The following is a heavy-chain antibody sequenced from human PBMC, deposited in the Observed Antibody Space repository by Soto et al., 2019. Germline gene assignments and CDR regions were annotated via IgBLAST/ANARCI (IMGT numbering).Heavy chain of an antibody. CDR2: MSDDGSAI. D-gene: IGHD2-2*01. CDR3: AAVPAAAIMFPQFDY. Sequence: PGGSLRLSCAVSGFTFIDFYMSWILQAPWKGPEWVSYMSDDGSAIYYTDSVKGRFTISRDTAKNSLFLQMNSLRAEDTAVYYCAAVPAAAIMFPQFDYWGQGTLVTVSS. V-gene: IGHV3-11*01. J-gene: IGHJ4*02. CDR1: GFTFIDFY.